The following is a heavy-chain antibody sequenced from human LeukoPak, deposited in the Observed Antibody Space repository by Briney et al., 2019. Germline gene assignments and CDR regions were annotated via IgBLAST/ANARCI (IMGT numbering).Heavy chain of an antibody. Sequence: GGSLRLSCAASGFTFSSYSMNWARQAPGKGLEWVSSISSSSSYIYYADSVKGRFTISRDDAKNSLYLQMNSLRAEDTAVYYCARDVLMVRGVIDYYFDYWGQGTLVTVSS. J-gene: IGHJ4*02. CDR1: GFTFSSYS. CDR2: ISSSSSYI. D-gene: IGHD3-10*01. CDR3: ARDVLMVRGVIDYYFDY. V-gene: IGHV3-21*01.